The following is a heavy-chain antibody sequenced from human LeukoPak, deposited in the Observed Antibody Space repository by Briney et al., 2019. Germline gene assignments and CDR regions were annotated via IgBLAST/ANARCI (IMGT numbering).Heavy chain of an antibody. D-gene: IGHD6-13*01. CDR2: VYYSGST. CDR1: GDSINIDNYY. J-gene: IGHJ3*02. V-gene: IGHV4-39*07. Sequence: SETLSLTCTVSGDSINIDNYYWGWIRQPPGKGLEWIGIVYYSGSTYYSTSLKSRVTISVDTSKNQFSLKVSSVTAADTAVYYCARGHYRSSWYPGGAFDIWGQGTMVTVSS. CDR3: ARGHYRSSWYPGGAFDI.